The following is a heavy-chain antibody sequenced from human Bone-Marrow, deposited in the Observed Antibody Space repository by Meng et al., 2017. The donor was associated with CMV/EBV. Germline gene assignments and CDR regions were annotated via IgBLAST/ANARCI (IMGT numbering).Heavy chain of an antibody. CDR1: GITFRIYW. J-gene: IGHJ4*02. D-gene: IGHD5-18*01. CDR3: TSGFSYGYSGGDF. CDR2: INSDGRST. Sequence: ASGITFRIYWMHWVRPAPGKGLVWVSRINSDGRSTSYAASVKGRFTISRDNAKNTLYLQMNSLRAEDTAVYYCTSGFSYGYSGGDFWGQGTLVTVSS. V-gene: IGHV3-74*01.